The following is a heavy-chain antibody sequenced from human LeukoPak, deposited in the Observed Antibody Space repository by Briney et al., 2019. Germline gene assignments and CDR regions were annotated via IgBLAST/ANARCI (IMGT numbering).Heavy chain of an antibody. J-gene: IGHJ4*02. CDR1: GSTFSSYW. D-gene: IGHD2-15*01. Sequence: GGSLRLSCAVSGSTFSSYWMHWVRQHPGRGLLWVSRINTQGTYTNYAVSVKGRFTISRDNAKNTLYLQMSSLRADDTAVYYCVIDLGDYNDFWGQGTLVSVSS. V-gene: IGHV3-74*01. CDR2: INTQGTYT. CDR3: VIDLGDYNDF.